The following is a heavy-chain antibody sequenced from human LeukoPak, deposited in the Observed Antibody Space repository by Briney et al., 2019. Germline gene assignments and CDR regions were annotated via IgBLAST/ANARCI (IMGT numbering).Heavy chain of an antibody. V-gene: IGHV1-69*01. J-gene: IGHJ6*02. D-gene: IGHD3-9*01. CDR3: ASQAVLRYFDWLWPSDGMDV. CDR1: GGTFSSYA. Sequence: SVKVSCKASGGTFSSYAISWVRQAPGQGLEWMGGIIPIFGTANYAQKFQGRVTITADESTSTAYMELSSLRSEDTAVYYCASQAVLRYFDWLWPSDGMDVWGQGATVTVSS. CDR2: IIPIFGTA.